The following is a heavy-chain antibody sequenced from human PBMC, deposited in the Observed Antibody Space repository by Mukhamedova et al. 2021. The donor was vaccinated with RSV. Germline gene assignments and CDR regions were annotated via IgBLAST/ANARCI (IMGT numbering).Heavy chain of an antibody. CDR2: IYTSGST. CDR3: ASKPTDSGAFDI. V-gene: IGHV4-61*02. Sequence: GKGLEWIGRIYTSGSTNYNPSLKSRVTISVDTSKNQFSLRLSSVTAADTAVYYCASKPTDSGAFDIWRQGTMVTVSS. J-gene: IGHJ3*02.